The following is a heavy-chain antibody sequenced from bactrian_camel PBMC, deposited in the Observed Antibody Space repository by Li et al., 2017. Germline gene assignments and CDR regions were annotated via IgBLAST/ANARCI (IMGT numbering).Heavy chain of an antibody. CDR2: IYSGSDR. CDR1: EYTGSDGC. CDR3: AASYLWDSDSCSFGY. D-gene: IGHD2*01. V-gene: IGHV3S6*01. Sequence: QVQLVESGGGSVEAGGSLRLSFARSEYTGSDGCMAWFRQAPGMEREGVGSIYSGSDRYYVDSVKGRFTVSRDNAMNTLYLQMDSLKPGDTGMYYCAASYLWDSDSCSFGYYGQGTQVTVS. J-gene: IGHJ6*01.